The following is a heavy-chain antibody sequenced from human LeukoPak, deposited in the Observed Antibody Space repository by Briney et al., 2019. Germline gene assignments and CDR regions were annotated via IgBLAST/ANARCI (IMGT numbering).Heavy chain of an antibody. Sequence: SETLSLTCTVSGGSISSGDDYWSWIRQPPGKGLEWIGYIYYSGSTYYNPSLKSRVTISVDTSKNQFSLKLSSVTAADTAVYYCARVGKIGTFDYWGQGTLVTVSS. CDR3: ARVGKIGTFDY. D-gene: IGHD1/OR15-1a*01. V-gene: IGHV4-30-4*08. J-gene: IGHJ4*02. CDR1: GGSISSGDDY. CDR2: IYYSGST.